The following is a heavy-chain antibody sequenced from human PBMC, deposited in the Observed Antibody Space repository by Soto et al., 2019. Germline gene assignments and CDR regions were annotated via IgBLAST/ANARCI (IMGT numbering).Heavy chain of an antibody. D-gene: IGHD2-2*01. CDR3: ARDCSSTSCYDYYGMDV. CDR1: GFTFSSYN. Sequence: DVQLVESGGGLVKPGASLRLSCAASGFTFSSYNMNWVRQAPGKGLEWVSAISGSSSHIYYADSLKGRFTISRDNAKNSLYLQMNSLRAEDTAVYYCARDCSSTSCYDYYGMDVWGQGTTVNVSS. CDR2: ISGSSSHI. V-gene: IGHV3-21*01. J-gene: IGHJ6*02.